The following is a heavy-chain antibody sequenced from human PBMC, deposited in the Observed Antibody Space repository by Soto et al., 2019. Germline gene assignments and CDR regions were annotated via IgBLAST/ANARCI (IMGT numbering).Heavy chain of an antibody. CDR1: GGSIRSSNW. Sequence: PSETLSLTCGVSGGSIRSSNWWSWVRQPPRKGLEWIGEIYHSGSTNYNPSLKSRVTISVDKSKNQFSLKLSSVTAAAPAVYYCARATGSWYVIDYWGQGTLVT. CDR3: ARATGSWYVIDY. CDR2: IYHSGST. D-gene: IGHD6-13*01. V-gene: IGHV4-4*02. J-gene: IGHJ4*02.